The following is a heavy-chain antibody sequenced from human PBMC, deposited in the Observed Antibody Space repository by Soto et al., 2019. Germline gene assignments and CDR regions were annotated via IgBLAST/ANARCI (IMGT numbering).Heavy chain of an antibody. CDR2: IFYSGST. D-gene: IGHD2-8*01. CDR1: GGSIISDD. V-gene: IGHV4-59*01. J-gene: IGHJ4*02. CDR3: ARDGYCTNGVCYGGGGPFDY. Sequence: SETLSLTCTVSGGSIISDDWSWIRQPPGKGLEWIGYIFYSGSTNYNPSLKSRLTLSVDTSKNQVSLKLSSMTAADTAVYYCARDGYCTNGVCYGGGGPFDYWGQGTLVTVSS.